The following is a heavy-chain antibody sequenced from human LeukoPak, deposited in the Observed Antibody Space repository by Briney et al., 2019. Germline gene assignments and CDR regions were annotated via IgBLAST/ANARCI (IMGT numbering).Heavy chain of an antibody. Sequence: GSPRLSCAASGFTFSSYSMNWVRQAPGKGLEWVSYISTSGNTIYYADSVKGRFTISRDNAKNSLYLQMNSLRAEDTAVYYCARLTVTTKDAFDIWGQGTMVTVSS. J-gene: IGHJ3*02. CDR2: ISTSGNTI. CDR3: ARLTVTTKDAFDI. D-gene: IGHD4-17*01. V-gene: IGHV3-48*04. CDR1: GFTFSSYS.